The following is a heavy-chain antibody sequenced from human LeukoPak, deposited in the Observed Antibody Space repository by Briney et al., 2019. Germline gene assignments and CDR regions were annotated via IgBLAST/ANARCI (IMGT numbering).Heavy chain of an antibody. D-gene: IGHD4-17*01. CDR2: ISGDGSTT. CDR1: GFTFRSYW. Sequence: PGGSLRLSCSASGFTFRSYWMHWVRHAPGKGLVWVSRISGDGSTTSYADSVKGRFTISRDNAKNTLHLQMNSLRVEDTSVYYCARGTYYGSFVRWGKGTLVTVS. J-gene: IGHJ4*02. CDR3: ARGTYYGSFVR. V-gene: IGHV3-74*01.